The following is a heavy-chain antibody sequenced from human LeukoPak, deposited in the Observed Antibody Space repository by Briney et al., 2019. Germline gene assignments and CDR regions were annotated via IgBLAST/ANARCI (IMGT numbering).Heavy chain of an antibody. D-gene: IGHD4-17*01. CDR2: LRGDST. J-gene: IGHJ4*02. Sequence: GGSLRLSCAASGFTFSTYGMNWVRQAPGKGLEWVSGLRGDSTNYADSVKGRFTISRDNSKNTLYLQMTSLRAEDTAIYYCARMGRYGDYDYWGQGTLVTVSS. CDR3: ARMGRYGDYDY. V-gene: IGHV3-23*01. CDR1: GFTFSTYG.